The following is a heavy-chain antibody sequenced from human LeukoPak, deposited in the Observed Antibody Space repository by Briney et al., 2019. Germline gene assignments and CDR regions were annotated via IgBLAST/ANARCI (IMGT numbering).Heavy chain of an antibody. CDR2: ISSSSSYI. CDR1: GGSISSYY. J-gene: IGHJ4*02. Sequence: ETLSLTCTVSGGSISSYYWSWIRQPPGKGLEWVSSISSSSSYIYYADSVKGRFTISRDNAKNSLYLQMNSLRAEDTAVYYCGRGEFGGAPLDYWGQGTLVTVSS. CDR3: GRGEFGGAPLDY. D-gene: IGHD3-16*01. V-gene: IGHV3-21*01.